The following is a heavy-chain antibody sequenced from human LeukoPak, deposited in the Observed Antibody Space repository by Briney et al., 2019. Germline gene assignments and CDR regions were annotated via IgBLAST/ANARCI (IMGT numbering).Heavy chain of an antibody. CDR2: IWYDGSNK. J-gene: IGHJ4*02. V-gene: IGHV3-33*01. CDR3: ARDRAVRTGYFDY. D-gene: IGHD3-10*01. Sequence: PGGSLRLSCAASGFTFGSYGMHWVRQAPGKGLEWVAVIWYDGSNKYYADSVKGRFTISRDNSKNTLYLQMNSLRAEDTAVYYCARDRAVRTGYFDYWGQGTLVTVSS. CDR1: GFTFGSYG.